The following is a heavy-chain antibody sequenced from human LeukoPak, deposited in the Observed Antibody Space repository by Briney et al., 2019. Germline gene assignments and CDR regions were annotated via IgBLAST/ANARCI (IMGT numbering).Heavy chain of an antibody. J-gene: IGHJ6*03. CDR1: GYTFTSYD. Sequence: GASVKVSCKASGYTFTSYDINWVRQATGQGLEWMGWMNPNGGNTGYAQKFQGRVTMTRNTSISTAYMELSSPRSEDTAVYYCARGPPYYYGSGSYRWGDYYMDVWGKGTTVTISS. V-gene: IGHV1-8*02. CDR2: MNPNGGNT. CDR3: ARGPPYYYGSGSYRWGDYYMDV. D-gene: IGHD3-10*01.